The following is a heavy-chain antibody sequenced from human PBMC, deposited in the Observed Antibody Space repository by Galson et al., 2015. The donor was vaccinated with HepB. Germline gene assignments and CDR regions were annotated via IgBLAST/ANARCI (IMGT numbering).Heavy chain of an antibody. Sequence: QSGAEVKKPGESLKISCKGSGYSFTSYWIGWVRQMPGKGLEWMGIIYPGDSDTRYSPSSQGQVTISADKSISTAYLQWSSLRPEDTAVFYCAREARCSGTTCSGLPYGMDVWGQGTTVTVSS. D-gene: IGHD2-2*01. V-gene: IGHV5-51*03. J-gene: IGHJ6*01. CDR2: IYPGDSDT. CDR1: GYSFTSYW. CDR3: AREARCSGTTCSGLPYGMDV.